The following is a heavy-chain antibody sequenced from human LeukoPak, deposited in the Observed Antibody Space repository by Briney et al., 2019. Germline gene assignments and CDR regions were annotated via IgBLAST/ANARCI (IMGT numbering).Heavy chain of an antibody. CDR2: ISSSSTYI. V-gene: IGHV3-21*04. CDR1: GFTFSSYS. J-gene: IGHJ4*02. Sequence: GGSLRLSCAASGFTFSSYSMNWVRQAPGERLEWVSSISSSSTYIYYGDSVKGRFTISRDNSKNTLYLQMNSLRAEDTAVYYCAKTRPLDSSSWSHGDYWGQGTLVTVSS. CDR3: AKTRPLDSSSWSHGDY. D-gene: IGHD6-13*01.